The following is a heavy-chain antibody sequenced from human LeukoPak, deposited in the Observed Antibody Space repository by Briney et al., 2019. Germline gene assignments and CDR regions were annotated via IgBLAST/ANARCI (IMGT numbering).Heavy chain of an antibody. CDR3: ATLERTTVSDYYYYYMDV. CDR2: IYYSGST. Sequence: SETLSLTCTVSGGSISSYYWSWIRQPPGKGLEWIGYIYYSGSTNYNPSLKSRVTISVDTSKNQFSLKLSSVTAADTAVYYCATLERTTVSDYYYYYMDVWGKGTTVTVSS. D-gene: IGHD4-11*01. V-gene: IGHV4-59*01. J-gene: IGHJ6*03. CDR1: GGSISSYY.